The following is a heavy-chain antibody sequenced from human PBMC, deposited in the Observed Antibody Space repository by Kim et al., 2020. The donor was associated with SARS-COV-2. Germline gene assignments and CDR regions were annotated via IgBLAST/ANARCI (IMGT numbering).Heavy chain of an antibody. D-gene: IGHD6-19*01. CDR3: ARDTSSGWYSGPAGNWFDP. J-gene: IGHJ5*02. V-gene: IGHV1-69*13. CDR2: IIPIFGTA. CDR1: GGTFSSYA. Sequence: SVKVSCKASGGTFSSYAISWVRQAPGQGLEWMGGIIPIFGTANYAQKFQGRVTITADESTSTAYMELGSLRSEDTAVYYCARDTSSGWYSGPAGNWFDPWGQGTLVTVSS.